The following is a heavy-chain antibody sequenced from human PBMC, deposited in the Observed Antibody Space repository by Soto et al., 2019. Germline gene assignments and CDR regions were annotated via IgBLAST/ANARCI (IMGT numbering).Heavy chain of an antibody. Sequence: EVQLVESGGGLVQPGGSLRLSCAASGFTFSSYAMHWVRQAPGKGLEYVSAISSNGGSTYYANSVKGRFTISRDNSKNTLYLQMGSLRAEDMAVYYGARRDGYNSDYWGQGTLVTVSS. CDR1: GFTFSSYA. CDR2: ISSNGGST. D-gene: IGHD5-12*01. CDR3: ARRDGYNSDY. J-gene: IGHJ4*02. V-gene: IGHV3-64*01.